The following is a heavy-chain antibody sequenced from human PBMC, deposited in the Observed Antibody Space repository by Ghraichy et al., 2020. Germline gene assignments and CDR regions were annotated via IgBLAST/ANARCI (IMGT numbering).Heavy chain of an antibody. J-gene: IGHJ6*02. CDR1: GFTFSSYA. D-gene: IGHD6-13*01. CDR3: AKVMGQQLDYYYYGMDV. Sequence: GGSLRLSCAASGFTFSSYAMSWVRQAPGKGLEWVSAISGSGGSTYYADSVKGQFTISRDNSKNTLYLQMNSLRAEDTAVYYCAKVMGQQLDYYYYGMDVWGQGTTVTVSS. CDR2: ISGSGGST. V-gene: IGHV3-23*01.